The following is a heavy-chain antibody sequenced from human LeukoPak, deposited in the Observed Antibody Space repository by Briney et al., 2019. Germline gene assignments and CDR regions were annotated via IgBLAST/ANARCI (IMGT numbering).Heavy chain of an antibody. CDR2: INTNTGNP. Sequence: ASVKVSCKASGYTFTSYAMNWVRQAPGQGLEWMGWINTNTGNPTYAQGFTGRFVFSLGTSVSTAYLQISSLKAEDTAVYYCARGQVVVVPAAPPDYWGQGTLVTVSS. V-gene: IGHV7-4-1*02. J-gene: IGHJ4*02. CDR1: GYTFTSYA. CDR3: ARGQVVVVPAAPPDY. D-gene: IGHD2-2*01.